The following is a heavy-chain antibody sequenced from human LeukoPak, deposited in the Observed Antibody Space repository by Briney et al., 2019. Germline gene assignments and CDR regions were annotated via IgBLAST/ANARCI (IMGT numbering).Heavy chain of an antibody. CDR1: GFSFSTYA. V-gene: IGHV3-23*01. CDR2: ISGSGGST. D-gene: IGHD3-10*01. Sequence: GGSLRLSCAASGFSFSTYARSWVRQTPGKGLEWVSAISGSGGSTYYADSVKGWFTISRANSKNTVSLQMHRVRAEDTAVYYCAKDLGFGEYFPFLYWGQGTLVTVPS. J-gene: IGHJ4*02. CDR3: AKDLGFGEYFPFLY.